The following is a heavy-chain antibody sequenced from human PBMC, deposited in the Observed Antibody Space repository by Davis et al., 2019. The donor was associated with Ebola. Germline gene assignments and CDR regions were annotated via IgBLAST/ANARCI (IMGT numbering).Heavy chain of an antibody. CDR2: INPKSGNA. J-gene: IGHJ5*02. D-gene: IGHD3-16*01. Sequence: ASVKVSCKASGYTFTACYLHWVRQAPGQGLEWMGGINPKSGNANYAQKFQGRVTMTRDTSISTAYMDLSGLTSDDTAIYYCARGLPPPTGGGYNWFDPWGQGALVTVSS. V-gene: IGHV1-2*02. CDR3: ARGLPPPTGGGYNWFDP. CDR1: GYTFTACY.